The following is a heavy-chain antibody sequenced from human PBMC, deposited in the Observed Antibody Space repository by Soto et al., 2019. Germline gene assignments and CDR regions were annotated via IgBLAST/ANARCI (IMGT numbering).Heavy chain of an antibody. CDR2: IKQDGSEK. CDR1: GFTLSSYW. CDR3: AKEKYYYDSSGYPYCFDY. J-gene: IGHJ4*02. V-gene: IGHV3-7*01. D-gene: IGHD3-22*01. Sequence: GGSMRISCAASGFTLSSYWMGWVRQSTGKGLEWVANIKQDGSEKYYVDSVKGRFTISRDNAKNSLYLQMNSLRAEDTAVYYCAKEKYYYDSSGYPYCFDYWGQRTLGTVSS.